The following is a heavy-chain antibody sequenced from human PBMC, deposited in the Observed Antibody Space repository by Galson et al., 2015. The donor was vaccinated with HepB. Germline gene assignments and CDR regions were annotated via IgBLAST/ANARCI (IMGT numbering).Heavy chain of an antibody. J-gene: IGHJ5*02. V-gene: IGHV1-18*01. CDR3: ARDGDYGGGS. D-gene: IGHD4-23*01. CDR2: ISGYNGDT. CDR1: GYTFTDYG. Sequence: SVKVSRKASGYTFTDYGINWVRQAPGQGFEWMGWISGYNGDTIYAQSLQGRIIMTTDTSTSTAYMELSRLRSDDTAVYYCARDGDYGGGSWGQGTLVIVSS.